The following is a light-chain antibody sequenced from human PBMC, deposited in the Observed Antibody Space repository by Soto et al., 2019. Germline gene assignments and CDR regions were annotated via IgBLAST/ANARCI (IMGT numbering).Light chain of an antibody. V-gene: IGLV2-14*03. CDR2: DVS. CDR3: SSYIATNTSQV. CDR1: SSDVGGYNY. J-gene: IGLJ1*01. Sequence: QSVLTQPASVSGSPGQSITISCTGASSDVGGYNYVSWYQQHPGKAPKLIIYDVSYRPSGVSNRFSGSKSGNTASLTISGLQAEDEADYHCSSYIATNTSQVFGAGTKVTVL.